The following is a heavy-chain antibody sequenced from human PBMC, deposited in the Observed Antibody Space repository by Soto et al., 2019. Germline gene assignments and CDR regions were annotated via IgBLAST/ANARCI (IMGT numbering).Heavy chain of an antibody. CDR1: NFSISSGYY. CDR3: ARTHSGSYYSVFNY. J-gene: IGHJ4*02. D-gene: IGHD1-26*01. Sequence: SETLSLTCVVSNFSISSGYYWGWIRQSPGKGLEWIASIYRSGTTSYNPSLKSRVTISVDPSKNQFSLMLPAVTAADTAVYYCARTHSGSYYSVFNYWGRGSLVTVSS. CDR2: IYRSGTT. V-gene: IGHV4-38-2*01.